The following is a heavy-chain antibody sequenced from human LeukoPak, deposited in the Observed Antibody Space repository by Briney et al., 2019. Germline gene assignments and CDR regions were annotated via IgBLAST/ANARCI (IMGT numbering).Heavy chain of an antibody. J-gene: IGHJ3*02. V-gene: IGHV3-73*01. CDR3: TRGFDI. CDR1: GFTFSASA. Sequence: GGSLRLSCAASGFTFSASAMHGVRQASGKGLEWVGRIRSKGNNYATTYAASVKGRFTISRDDSKNTAYLQMNSLKTEDTAVYFCTRGFDIWGQGTMVTVSS. CDR2: IRSKGNNYAT.